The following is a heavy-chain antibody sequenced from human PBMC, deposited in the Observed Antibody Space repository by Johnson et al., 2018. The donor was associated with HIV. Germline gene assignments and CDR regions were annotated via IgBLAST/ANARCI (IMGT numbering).Heavy chain of an antibody. V-gene: IGHV3-23*04. J-gene: IGHJ3*02. CDR3: AKDTVTTLVREAAFDI. Sequence: VQLVESGGGLVQPGGSLRLSRAASGLTFSKYAMNWVRQAPGKGLEWVSLIGGSAVSTYYADSVRGRFTISRDNSKNTLYLQMNSLRAEDTALYYCAKDTVTTLVREAAFDIWGQGTMVTVSS. CDR2: IGGSAVST. D-gene: IGHD4-23*01. CDR1: GLTFSKYA.